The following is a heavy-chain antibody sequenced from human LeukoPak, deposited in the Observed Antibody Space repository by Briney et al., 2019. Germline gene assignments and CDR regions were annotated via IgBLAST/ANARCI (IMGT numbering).Heavy chain of an antibody. Sequence: GASVKVSCKASGYTFTSYGISWVRQAPGQGLEWMGWISAYNGNTNSAQKFQGRVTMTTDTSTSTVYMELRSLRSDDTAVYCCARDDCSSASCYLAYWGQGTLVTVSS. CDR3: ARDDCSSASCYLAY. V-gene: IGHV1-18*01. CDR2: ISAYNGNT. D-gene: IGHD2-2*01. J-gene: IGHJ4*02. CDR1: GYTFTSYG.